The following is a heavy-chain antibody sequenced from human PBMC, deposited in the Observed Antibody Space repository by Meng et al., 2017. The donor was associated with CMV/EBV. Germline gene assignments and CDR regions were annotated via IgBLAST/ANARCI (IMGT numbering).Heavy chain of an antibody. J-gene: IGHJ4*02. CDR3: AKLSGDIPAALAPFDY. CDR1: GFTFSSYG. CDR2: IWYDGSNK. D-gene: IGHD6-13*01. Sequence: GESLRLSCAASGFTFSSYGMHWVRQAPGQGLEWVAVIWYDGSNKYYADSVKGRLTISRDNSKNTLYLQMTSLRPEDTALYYCAKLSGDIPAALAPFDYWGQGTLVTVSS. V-gene: IGHV3-30*02.